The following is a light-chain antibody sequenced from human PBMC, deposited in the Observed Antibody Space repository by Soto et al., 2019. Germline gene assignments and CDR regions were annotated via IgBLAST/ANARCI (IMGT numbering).Light chain of an antibody. CDR1: SSNIGSNY. Sequence: QSVLTQPPSASGTPGQRVTISCSGSSSNIGSNYVYWYQQFPGTAPRLLMNGNNQRPSGVPDRFSGSKSGTSASLAISGLRSEDEADYYCAAWDDSLSGRVFGGGTKLTVL. CDR3: AAWDDSLSGRV. J-gene: IGLJ2*01. CDR2: GNN. V-gene: IGLV1-47*01.